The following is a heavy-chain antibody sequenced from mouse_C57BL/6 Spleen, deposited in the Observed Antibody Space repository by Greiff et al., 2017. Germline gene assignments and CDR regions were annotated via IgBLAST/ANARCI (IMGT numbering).Heavy chain of an antibody. D-gene: IGHD4-1*01. V-gene: IGHV5-9-1*02. CDR2: ISSGGDYI. J-gene: IGHJ4*01. Sequence: EVQLMESGAGLVKPGGSLKLSCAASGFTFSSYAMSWVRQTPEKRLEWVAYISSGGDYIYYADTVKGRFTISRDNARNTLYLQMSSLKSEDTAMYYCTRDRGWDGAMDYWGQGTSVTVSS. CDR3: TRDRGWDGAMDY. CDR1: GFTFSSYA.